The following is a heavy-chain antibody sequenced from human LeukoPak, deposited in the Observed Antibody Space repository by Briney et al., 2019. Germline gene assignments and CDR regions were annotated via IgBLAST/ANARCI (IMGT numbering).Heavy chain of an antibody. V-gene: IGHV4-39*07. CDR1: GGSISSSSYY. D-gene: IGHD3-10*01. CDR3: ARERRTTMVRGVSLPHKFGGVIVD. CDR2: IYYSGST. J-gene: IGHJ4*02. Sequence: SETLSLTCTVSGGSISSSSYYWGWIRQPPGKGLEWIGSIYYSGSTYYNPSLKSRVTISVDTSKNQFSLKLSSVTAADTAVYYCARERRTTMVRGVSLPHKFGGVIVDWGQGTLVTVSS.